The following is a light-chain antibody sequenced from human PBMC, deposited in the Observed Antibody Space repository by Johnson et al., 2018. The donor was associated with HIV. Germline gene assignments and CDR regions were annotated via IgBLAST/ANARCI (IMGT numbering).Light chain of an antibody. CDR2: DNN. CDR3: GTWDSSLSALYS. V-gene: IGLV1-51*01. Sequence: QLVLTQPPSVSAAPGQKVTISCSGSSSNIGNNYVSWYQQLPGTAPKLLIYDNNKRPSGIPDRFSGSKSGTSATLGITGLQTGDEADYYCGTWDSSLSALYSFGTGTKVTVL. J-gene: IGLJ1*01. CDR1: SSNIGNNY.